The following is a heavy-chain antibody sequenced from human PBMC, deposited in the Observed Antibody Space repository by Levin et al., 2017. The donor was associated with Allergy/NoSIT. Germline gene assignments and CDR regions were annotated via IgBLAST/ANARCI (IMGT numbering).Heavy chain of an antibody. CDR2: IYHSGST. Sequence: SETLSLTCAVSGGSISSSNWWSWVRQPPGKGLEWLGEIYHSGSTNYNPSLKSRVTISVDKSKNQFSLKLSSVTAADTAVYYCARGYSSIVVVPAAIRYGWFDPWGQGTLVTVSS. D-gene: IGHD2-2*02. CDR1: GGSISSSNW. J-gene: IGHJ5*02. CDR3: ARGYSSIVVVPAAIRYGWFDP. V-gene: IGHV4-4*02.